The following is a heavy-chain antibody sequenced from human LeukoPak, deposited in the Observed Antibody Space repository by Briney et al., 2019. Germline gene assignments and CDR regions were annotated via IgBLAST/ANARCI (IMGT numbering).Heavy chain of an antibody. CDR1: GFTFSDYY. CDR2: ISISGSTI. Sequence: GGSLRLSCAASGFTFSDYYMTWIRQAPGKGLEWVSYISISGSTIDYADSVKGRFTISRDDAKNSVYLQMNSLRAEDTAVYYCAKTPRRYGSGSYYRDYFDYWGQGTLVTVSS. CDR3: AKTPRRYGSGSYYRDYFDY. D-gene: IGHD3-10*01. J-gene: IGHJ4*02. V-gene: IGHV3-11*04.